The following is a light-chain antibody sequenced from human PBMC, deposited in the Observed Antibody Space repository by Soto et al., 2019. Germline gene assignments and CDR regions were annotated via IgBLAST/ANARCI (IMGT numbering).Light chain of an antibody. CDR1: ESISSY. J-gene: IGKJ4*01. CDR3: QQSSSSPLT. V-gene: IGKV1-39*01. Sequence: DIPMTQSPSSLSASVGDRVTITCRASESISSYLNWYQQKAGRAPKVLIYAASTLESGVPARFSGSGSGTDFTLTISNLQPDDFATYYCQQSSSSPLTFGGGTKVEI. CDR2: AAS.